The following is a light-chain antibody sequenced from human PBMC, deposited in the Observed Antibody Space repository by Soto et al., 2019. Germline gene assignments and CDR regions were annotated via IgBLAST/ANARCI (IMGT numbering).Light chain of an antibody. Sequence: EVVMTQSPATLSVSPGEGATLSCRASQSVGSNLAWYQQRPGQAPRILIYGASTRATGIPARFSGSGSGTEFTVTISSLHSEDFAVYYCQEYNNWPTKWTFGQGTRLEV. CDR3: QEYNNWPTKWT. V-gene: IGKV3-15*01. CDR1: QSVGSN. CDR2: GAS. J-gene: IGKJ1*01.